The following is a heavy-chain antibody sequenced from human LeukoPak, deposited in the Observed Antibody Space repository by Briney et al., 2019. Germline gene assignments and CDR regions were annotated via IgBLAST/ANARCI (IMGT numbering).Heavy chain of an antibody. V-gene: IGHV3-30*18. CDR3: AKGRAKYYYDSTAYYIRDF. CDR2: ILFDGSNT. J-gene: IGHJ4*02. D-gene: IGHD3-22*01. CDR1: GFNFSNFG. Sequence: GGSLRLSCAVSGFNFSNFGMHWVRQAPGKGLEWLAFILFDGSNTSNADSAKGRFTISRDKSKNTLYLHVNSLRADDTAVYYCAKGRAKYYYDSTAYYIRDFWGQETLVTVSS.